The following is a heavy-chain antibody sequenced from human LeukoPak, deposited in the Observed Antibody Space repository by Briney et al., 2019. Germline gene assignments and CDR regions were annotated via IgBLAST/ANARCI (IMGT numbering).Heavy chain of an antibody. Sequence: ASVRVSCKASGYTFTGYYMHWVRQAPGQGLEWMGIINPSGGSTSYAQKFQGRVTMTRDMSTSTDYMELSSLRSEDTAVYYCARDNSVEDTAWWFDPWGQGTLVTVSS. J-gene: IGHJ5*02. V-gene: IGHV1-46*01. D-gene: IGHD4-23*01. CDR3: ARDNSVEDTAWWFDP. CDR2: INPSGGST. CDR1: GYTFTGYY.